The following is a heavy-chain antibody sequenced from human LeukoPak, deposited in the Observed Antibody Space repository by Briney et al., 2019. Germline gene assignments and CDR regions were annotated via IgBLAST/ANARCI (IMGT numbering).Heavy chain of an antibody. CDR3: ANEVRPNDY. CDR1: GFTFSSYA. D-gene: IGHD4/OR15-4a*01. J-gene: IGHJ4*02. CDR2: FGAGTGAIT. V-gene: IGHV3-23*01. Sequence: GGSLRLSCAASGFTFSSYAMRWVRQAPGKGLEWVSAFGAGTGAITIYADSVKGRFTISRDNSKNTLYLQMNSLRGEDTALYFCANEVRPNDYWGQGTLVTVSS.